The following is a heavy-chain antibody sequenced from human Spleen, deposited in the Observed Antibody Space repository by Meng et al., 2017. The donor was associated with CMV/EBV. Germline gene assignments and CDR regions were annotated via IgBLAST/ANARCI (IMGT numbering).Heavy chain of an antibody. D-gene: IGHD6-6*01. V-gene: IGHV4-59*01. Sequence: SETLSLTCIVSGVSISSFYWSWIRQPPGKGPEWIGYIYYSGSTNYNPTLKSRVTISVDTSKNQFSLKLSSVTAADTAVYYCARVLSSSPSVFDYWGQGTLVTVSS. CDR1: GVSISSFY. CDR2: IYYSGST. J-gene: IGHJ4*02. CDR3: ARVLSSSPSVFDY.